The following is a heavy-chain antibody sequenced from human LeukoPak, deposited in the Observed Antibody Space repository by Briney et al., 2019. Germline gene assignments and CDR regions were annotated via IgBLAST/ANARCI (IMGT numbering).Heavy chain of an antibody. Sequence: SETLSLTCTVSGGSISESSYYWGWIRQSPGKGLEWIGSISNSGSTHYNPSLKSRVNISIDTSKNQFSLKLNSVTAADTAVFYCARGTEADGTFMFDFWGQGTLVTVSS. D-gene: IGHD5-24*01. J-gene: IGHJ4*02. CDR2: ISNSGST. CDR1: GGSISESSYY. V-gene: IGHV4-39*07. CDR3: ARGTEADGTFMFDF.